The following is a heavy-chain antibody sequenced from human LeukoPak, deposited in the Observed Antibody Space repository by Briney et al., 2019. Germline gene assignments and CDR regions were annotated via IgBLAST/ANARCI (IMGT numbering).Heavy chain of an antibody. V-gene: IGHV3-30*18. CDR1: GFTFSNYA. Sequence: GGSLRLSCAASGFTFSNYAIHWVRQGPGKGLKWVAIISYDGTNKYYADSVKGRFSISRDNSKNTLYLQMNSLRPEDTAVYYCAKAVGFGEAYGMDVWGQGTTVTVSS. J-gene: IGHJ6*02. CDR2: ISYDGTNK. CDR3: AKAVGFGEAYGMDV. D-gene: IGHD3-10*01.